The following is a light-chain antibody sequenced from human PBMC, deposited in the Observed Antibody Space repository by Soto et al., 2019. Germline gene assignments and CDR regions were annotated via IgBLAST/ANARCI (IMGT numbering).Light chain of an antibody. CDR2: AAS. V-gene: IGKV3-20*01. Sequence: EIVLTQSPGTLSLSPGERATLSCRASQTVSTSYLAWYQQKPGQAPRLLIYAASNSVTGIPARFSGSGSGTDFTLTISRLEPEDFAVYYCQQYGASPGTFGQGPALEIK. J-gene: IGKJ2*02. CDR3: QQYGASPGT. CDR1: QTVSTSY.